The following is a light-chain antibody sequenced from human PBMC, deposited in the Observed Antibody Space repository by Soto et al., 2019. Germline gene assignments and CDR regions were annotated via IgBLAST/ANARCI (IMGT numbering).Light chain of an antibody. V-gene: IGKV3D-11*01. CDR3: QQSYSTPLT. J-gene: IGKJ4*01. CDR2: DAS. CDR1: QGVSSY. Sequence: EIVLTQSPATLSLSPGERATLSCRASQGVSSYLAWYQQKPGQAPRLLIYDASNRATGIPARFSGSGSGTDFTLTISSLQPEDFATYYCQQSYSTPLTFGGGTKVDI.